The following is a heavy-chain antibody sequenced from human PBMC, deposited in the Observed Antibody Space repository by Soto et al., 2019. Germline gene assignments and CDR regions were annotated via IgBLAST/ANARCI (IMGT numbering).Heavy chain of an antibody. CDR2: IWYDGSNK. CDR1: GFTFSSYG. D-gene: IGHD5-18*01. Sequence: GGSLRLSCAASGFTFSSYGMHWVRQAPGKGLEWVAVIWYDGSNKYYADSVKGRFTISRDNSKNTLYLQMNSLRGEDTAVYYCARDARLWTAMGYYYGMDVWGQGTTVTVSS. V-gene: IGHV3-33*01. J-gene: IGHJ6*02. CDR3: ARDARLWTAMGYYYGMDV.